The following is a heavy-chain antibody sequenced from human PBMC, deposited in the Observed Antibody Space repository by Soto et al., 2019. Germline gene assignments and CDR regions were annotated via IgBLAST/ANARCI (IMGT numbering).Heavy chain of an antibody. CDR2: IIPISDTT. CDR1: GGTFSSYA. J-gene: IGHJ6*02. Sequence: QVQLVQSGAEVKKPGSSVKVSCKASGGTFSSYAISWVRQAPGQGLEWMGGIIPISDTTNYAQKFQGRVTITADESTSTAYMELSSLRSEDTAVYYWARSQGSSTSLEIYYYYYYGMDVWGQGTTGTVSS. V-gene: IGHV1-69*01. CDR3: ARSQGSSTSLEIYYYYYYGMDV. D-gene: IGHD2-2*01.